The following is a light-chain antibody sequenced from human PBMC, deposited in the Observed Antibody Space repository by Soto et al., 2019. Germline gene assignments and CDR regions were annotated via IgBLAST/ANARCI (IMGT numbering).Light chain of an antibody. Sequence: IVCTQTPGSLCLSPNGTATLNCTPSQRVGSNYLAWYQQNPGQPPRLLIHGASSRATGIPDRFSGSGSGTDFTLTISSLEAEDVAFYWCQQRGEWPPGATFGQGTRLEI. J-gene: IGKJ5*01. CDR3: QQRGEWPPGAT. CDR1: QRVGSNY. V-gene: IGKV3D-20*02. CDR2: GAS.